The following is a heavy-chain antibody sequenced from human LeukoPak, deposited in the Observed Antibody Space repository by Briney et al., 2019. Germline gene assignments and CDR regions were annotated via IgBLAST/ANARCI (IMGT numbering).Heavy chain of an antibody. Sequence: ETLSLTCTVSGGSISTSYWSWVRQAPGKGLEWVSVIYSGGSTYYADSVKGRFTISRDNSKNTLYLQMNSLRAEDTAVYYCASGSGSYRTPYYYMDVWGTGTTVTVSS. CDR1: GGSISTSY. CDR3: ASGSGSYRTPYYYMDV. J-gene: IGHJ6*03. V-gene: IGHV3-53*01. D-gene: IGHD3-10*01. CDR2: IYSGGST.